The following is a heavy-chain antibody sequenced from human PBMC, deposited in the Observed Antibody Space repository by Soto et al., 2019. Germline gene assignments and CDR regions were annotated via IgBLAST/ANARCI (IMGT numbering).Heavy chain of an antibody. V-gene: IGHV1-46*03. CDR1: GYTFTSYY. CDR2: IDPSGGST. CDR3: AISPRYCSSTSCLNDNWFDP. J-gene: IGHJ5*02. Sequence: ASVKVSCKASGYTFTSYYMHSVRQAPGQGLEWMGIIDPSGGSTSYAQKFQGRVTMTRDTSTSTVYMELSSLRSEDTAVYYCAISPRYCSSTSCLNDNWFDPWGQGTLVTVSS. D-gene: IGHD2-2*01.